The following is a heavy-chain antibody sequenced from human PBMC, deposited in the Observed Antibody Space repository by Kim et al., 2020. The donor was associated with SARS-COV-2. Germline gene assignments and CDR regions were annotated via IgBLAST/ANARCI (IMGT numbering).Heavy chain of an antibody. D-gene: IGHD3-22*01. Sequence: STPSLKSRVTISVDPSKNQFSLKLSSVTAADTAVYYCASLGIDSSGYSDYWGQGTLVTVSS. J-gene: IGHJ4*02. V-gene: IGHV4-59*01. CDR3: ASLGIDSSGYSDY.